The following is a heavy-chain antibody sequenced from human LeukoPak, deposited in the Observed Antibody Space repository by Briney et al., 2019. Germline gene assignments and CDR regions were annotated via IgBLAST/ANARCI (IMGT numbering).Heavy chain of an antibody. D-gene: IGHD2-2*01. CDR1: GFPFSSYW. V-gene: IGHV3-7*01. CDR2: IKQDGSEK. J-gene: IGHJ4*02. CDR3: ARDLSSTTFFDY. Sequence: GGSLRLSCAASGFPFSSYWMSWVRQAPGKGLEWVANIKQDGSEKYYVDSVKGRFTISRDNAKNSLYLQMNSLRAEDTAVYYCARDLSSTTFFDYWGQGTLVTVSS.